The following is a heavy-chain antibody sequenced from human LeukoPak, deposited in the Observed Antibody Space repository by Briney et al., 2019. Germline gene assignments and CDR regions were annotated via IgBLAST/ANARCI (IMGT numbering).Heavy chain of an antibody. CDR3: ARRGKIAAAGILDAFDI. Sequence: TSETLSLTCTVSGGSISSYXXXXXXXXXXXXXXXXXXXYTSGSTNYNPSLKSRVTMSVDTSKNQFSLKLSSVTAADTAVYYCARRGKIAAAGILDAFDIWGQGTMVTVSS. D-gene: IGHD6-13*01. CDR2: XYTSGST. J-gene: IGHJ3*02. V-gene: IGHV4-4*07. CDR1: GGSISSYX.